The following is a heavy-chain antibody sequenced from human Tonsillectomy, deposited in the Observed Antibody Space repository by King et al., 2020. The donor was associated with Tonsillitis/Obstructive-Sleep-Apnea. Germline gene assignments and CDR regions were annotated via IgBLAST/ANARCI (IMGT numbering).Heavy chain of an antibody. CDR3: ARLGDYDAFDI. CDR2: IYYSGST. CDR1: GGSISSSSYY. Sequence: LQLQESGPGLVKPSETLSLTCTVSGGSISSSSYYWGWIRQPPGKGLEWIGGIYYSGSTYYNPSLKSRVTISVDTSKNQFSLKLNSVTAADTAVYYCARLGDYDAFDIWGQGTMVTVSS. D-gene: IGHD2-21*01. J-gene: IGHJ3*02. V-gene: IGHV4-39*01.